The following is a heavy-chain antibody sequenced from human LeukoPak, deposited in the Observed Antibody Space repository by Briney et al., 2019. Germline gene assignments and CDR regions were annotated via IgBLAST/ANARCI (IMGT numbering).Heavy chain of an antibody. J-gene: IGHJ4*02. D-gene: IGHD3-3*02. V-gene: IGHV4-31*03. Sequence: SESLSLTCSVSGDFISTGGYYWSWIRQHPGKGLEWIGYIYYTGSIYYSPSLKSRLTISIDTSKNQFSLKLSSVTAADTAVYYCARGRRIFGAHWGYYFDSWGQGTLVTVSS. CDR3: ARGRRIFGAHWGYYFDS. CDR1: GDFISTGGYY. CDR2: IYYTGSI.